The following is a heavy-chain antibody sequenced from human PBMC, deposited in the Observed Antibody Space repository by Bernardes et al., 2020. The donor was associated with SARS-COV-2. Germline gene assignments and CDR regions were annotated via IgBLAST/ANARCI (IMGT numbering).Heavy chain of an antibody. CDR2: ISGSGGST. CDR3: AKEGYSSSWYASYFDY. V-gene: IGHV3-23*01. Sequence: GGSLRLSCAASGFTFSSYAMSWVRQAPGKGLEWVSAISGSGGSTYYAYSVKCRFTISRDNSKNTLYLQMNSLRAEDTAVYYCAKEGYSSSWYASYFDYWGQGTLVTVSS. D-gene: IGHD6-13*01. CDR1: GFTFSSYA. J-gene: IGHJ4*02.